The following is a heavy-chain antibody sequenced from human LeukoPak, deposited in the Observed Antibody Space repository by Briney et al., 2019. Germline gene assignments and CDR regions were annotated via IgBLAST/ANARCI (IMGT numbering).Heavy chain of an antibody. Sequence: PSETLSLTCAVYGGSFSGYYWSWIRQPPGKGLEWIGEINHSGSTNYNPSLKSRVTISVDTSKNQFSLKLSSVTAADTAVYYCARQPTRRYQLPGGAFDIWGQGTMVTVSS. V-gene: IGHV4-34*01. J-gene: IGHJ3*02. CDR2: INHSGST. D-gene: IGHD2-2*01. CDR3: ARQPTRRYQLPGGAFDI. CDR1: GGSFSGYY.